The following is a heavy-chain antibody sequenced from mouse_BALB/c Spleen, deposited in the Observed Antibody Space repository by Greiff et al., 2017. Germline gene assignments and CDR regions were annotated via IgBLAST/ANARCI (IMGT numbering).Heavy chain of an antibody. CDR3: ARRGYYGSSYYFDY. V-gene: IGHV5-12-2*01. CDR2: ISNGGGST. D-gene: IGHD1-1*01. CDR1: GFTFSSYT. Sequence: EVNVVESGGGLVQPGGSLKLSCAASGFTFSSYTMSWVRQTPEKRLEWVAYISNGGGSTYYPDTVKGRFTISRDNAKNTLYLQMSSLKSEDTAMYYCARRGYYGSSYYFDYWGQGTTLTVSS. J-gene: IGHJ2*01.